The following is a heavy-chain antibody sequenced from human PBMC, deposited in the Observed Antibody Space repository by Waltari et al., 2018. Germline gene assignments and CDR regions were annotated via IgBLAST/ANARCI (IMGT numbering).Heavy chain of an antibody. D-gene: IGHD6-19*01. CDR2: IDNSGST. CDR1: GGSVISGDYF. V-gene: IGHV4-30-4*08. Sequence: QVQLQESGPGLVKPSQPLSLTCSVSGGSVISGDYFWTWIRQPPGKGLEWIGYIDNSGSTHYNPSLRRRLSISGDPSKNQFSLKLNSVTAADTAVYYCGRMGVAVAGLFYYIVDVWGQGTTVTVAS. J-gene: IGHJ6*02. CDR3: GRMGVAVAGLFYYIVDV.